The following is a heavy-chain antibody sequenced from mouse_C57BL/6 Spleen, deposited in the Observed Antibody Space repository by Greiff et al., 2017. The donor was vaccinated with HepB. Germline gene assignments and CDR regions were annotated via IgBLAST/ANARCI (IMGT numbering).Heavy chain of an antibody. CDR1: GFTFSDYG. V-gene: IGHV5-17*01. J-gene: IGHJ4*01. Sequence: EVQLVESGGGLVKPGGSLKLSCAASGFTFSDYGMHWVRQAPEKGLEWVAYISSGSSTIYYADTVKGRFTISRDNAKNTLFLQMTRLRSEDTAMYYCAKNRNYAKDYWGQGTSVTVAS. CDR2: ISSGSSTI. CDR3: AKNRNYAKDY.